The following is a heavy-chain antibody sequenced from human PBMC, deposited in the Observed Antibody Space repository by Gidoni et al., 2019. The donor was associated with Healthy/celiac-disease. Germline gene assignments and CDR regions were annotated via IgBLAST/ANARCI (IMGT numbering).Heavy chain of an antibody. Sequence: QLQLQESGPGLVKPSETLSLTCTVSGDSISSSSYYWGWIRQPPGKGLEWIGSIYYSGSTYYNPSLKSRVTISVDTSKNQFSLKLSSVTAADTAVYYCACQGYSSSSDAFDIWGQGTMVTVSS. D-gene: IGHD6-6*01. V-gene: IGHV4-39*01. J-gene: IGHJ3*02. CDR3: ACQGYSSSSDAFDI. CDR1: GDSISSSSYY. CDR2: IYYSGST.